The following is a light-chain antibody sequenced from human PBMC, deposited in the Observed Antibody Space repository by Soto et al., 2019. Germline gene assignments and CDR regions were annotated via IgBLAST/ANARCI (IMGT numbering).Light chain of an antibody. Sequence: EIVLTQSPGTLSLCPGERATRSCRASQSVSSNYLAWYQQKPGQAPRLLIYGASTRATGIPDRFSGSGSGTDFTLTISRLEPEDFAVYYCQQYGSSPLTFGGGTKVDIK. V-gene: IGKV3-20*01. J-gene: IGKJ4*01. CDR3: QQYGSSPLT. CDR1: QSVSSNY. CDR2: GAS.